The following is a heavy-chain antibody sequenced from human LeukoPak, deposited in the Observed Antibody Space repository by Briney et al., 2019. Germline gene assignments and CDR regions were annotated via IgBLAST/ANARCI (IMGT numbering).Heavy chain of an antibody. J-gene: IGHJ4*02. CDR2: IYYSGST. CDR1: GGSISGYY. V-gene: IGHV4-59*01. Sequence: PSETLSLTCTVSGGSISGYYWSWIRQPPGKGLEWIGYIYYSGSTNYNPSLKSRVTISVDTSKNQFSLKLSSVTAADTAVYYCARIPPHSSSGSWVVVGSYFDYWGQGTPVTVSS. D-gene: IGHD6-25*01. CDR3: ARIPPHSSSGSWVVVGSYFDY.